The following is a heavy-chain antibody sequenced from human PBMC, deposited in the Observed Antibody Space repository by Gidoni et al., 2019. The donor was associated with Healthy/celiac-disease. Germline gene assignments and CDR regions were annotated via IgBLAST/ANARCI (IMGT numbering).Heavy chain of an antibody. J-gene: IGHJ4*02. CDR1: GFTFRYYY. V-gene: IGHV3-11*01. CDR2: ISSSGSTK. D-gene: IGHD3-10*01. CDR3: ARDRRSYYGSGSYNY. Sequence: QVQLVESGGGLVKPEGSLSLSCAASGFTFRYYYMIWVLQAPGKGLGCVSYISSSGSTKYYADSVKGRFTISRDNAKNSLYLQMNSLRAEDTAVYYCARDRRSYYGSGSYNYWGQGTLVTVSS.